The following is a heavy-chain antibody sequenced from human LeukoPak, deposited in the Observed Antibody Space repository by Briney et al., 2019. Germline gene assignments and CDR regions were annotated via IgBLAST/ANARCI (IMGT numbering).Heavy chain of an antibody. CDR3: ARAGNDYGDYGAPFDY. Sequence: PGGSLRLSCAASGFTFSSYSMNWVRQAPGKGLEWVSSISSSSSYIYYADSVKGRFTISRDNAKNSLYLQMNSLRAEDTAVYYCARAGNDYGDYGAPFDYWGQGTLVTVSS. J-gene: IGHJ4*02. V-gene: IGHV3-21*01. CDR2: ISSSSSYI. D-gene: IGHD4-17*01. CDR1: GFTFSSYS.